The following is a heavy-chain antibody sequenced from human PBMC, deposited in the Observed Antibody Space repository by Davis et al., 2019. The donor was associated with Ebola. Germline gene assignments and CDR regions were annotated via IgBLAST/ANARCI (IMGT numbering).Heavy chain of an antibody. CDR3: TTLSTVTTMYFDL. Sequence: GGSLRLYCVASGFTLNNAWMSWVRQAPGKGLEWVGRIKSKTDGGTTDYAAPVKGRFAMSRDDSKNTLYLQMNSLKIDDTAVYYCTTLSTVTTMYFDLWGRGTLVTVSS. V-gene: IGHV3-15*01. D-gene: IGHD4-17*01. CDR2: IKSKTDGGTT. CDR1: GFTLNNAW. J-gene: IGHJ2*01.